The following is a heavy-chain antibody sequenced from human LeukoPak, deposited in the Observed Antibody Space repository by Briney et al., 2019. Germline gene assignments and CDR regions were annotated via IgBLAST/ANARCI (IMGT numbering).Heavy chain of an antibody. J-gene: IGHJ5*02. CDR2: ISASGGAT. Sequence: GSLRLSSAASGFTFSSYAMSWVRQASGKGLERVSGISASGGATYYADSVKGRFTISRDNSKNTLYLQMNSLRAEDTAVYYCAKDQREGYYDFWSGYLNWFDPWGQGTLVTVSS. CDR1: GFTFSSYA. V-gene: IGHV3-23*01. CDR3: AKDQREGYYDFWSGYLNWFDP. D-gene: IGHD3-3*01.